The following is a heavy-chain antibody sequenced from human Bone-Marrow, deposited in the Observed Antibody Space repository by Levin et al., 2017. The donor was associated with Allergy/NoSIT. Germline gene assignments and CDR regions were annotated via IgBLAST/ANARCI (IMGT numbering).Heavy chain of an antibody. CDR3: ARVLVVAVFDY. V-gene: IGHV3-21*01. Sequence: LTCAASGFTFSSYSMNWVRQAPGKGLEWVSSISSSSSYIYYADSVKGRFTISRDNAKNSLYLQMNSLRAEDTAVYYCARVLVVAVFDYWGQGTLVTVSS. CDR1: GFTFSSYS. J-gene: IGHJ4*02. CDR2: ISSSSSYI. D-gene: IGHD2-15*01.